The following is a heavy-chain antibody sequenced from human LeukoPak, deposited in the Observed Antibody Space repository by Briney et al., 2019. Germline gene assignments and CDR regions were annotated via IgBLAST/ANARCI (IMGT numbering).Heavy chain of an antibody. V-gene: IGHV3-30-3*01. CDR2: ISYDGSNK. J-gene: IGHJ6*02. Sequence: GGSLRLSCAASGVTFSSYARHWVRQAPGKGLEWVAVISYDGSNKYYADSVNGRFTIARDNSKNTLYLQMNILRAEDTAVYYCARDGARLEPHYGMDVWGHGTTVTVSS. CDR3: ARDGARLEPHYGMDV. CDR1: GVTFSSYA. D-gene: IGHD1-1*01.